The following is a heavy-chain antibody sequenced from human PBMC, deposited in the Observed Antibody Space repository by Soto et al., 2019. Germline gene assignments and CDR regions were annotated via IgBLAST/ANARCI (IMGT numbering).Heavy chain of an antibody. CDR1: GFTFSRYW. D-gene: IGHD3-3*01. Sequence: GGSLRLSCAASGFTFSRYWMSWVRQAPGKGLEWVANIKQDGSKESYVDSVRGRFTVSRDNAKNSLYLQMNSLRAEDTAVYYCVRDVIGFWSGYYTGCFDYWGQGILVTVSS. J-gene: IGHJ4*01. V-gene: IGHV3-7*01. CDR3: VRDVIGFWSGYYTGCFDY. CDR2: IKQDGSKE.